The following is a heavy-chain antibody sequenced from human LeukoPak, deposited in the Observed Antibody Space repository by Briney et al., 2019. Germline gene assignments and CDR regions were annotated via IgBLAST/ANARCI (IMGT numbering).Heavy chain of an antibody. J-gene: IGHJ4*02. D-gene: IGHD1-26*01. CDR1: GFTFSNYN. CDR2: ISGSGVIT. CDR3: AKEWWEPTRDDYFDY. Sequence: HPGGSLRLSCAASGFTFSNYNMNWVRQAPGKGLEWVSVISGSGVITYYADSVKGRFTISRDNSKNTLYLQLNSLRTEDTAVYYCAKEWWEPTRDDYFDYWGQGTLVTVSS. V-gene: IGHV3-23*01.